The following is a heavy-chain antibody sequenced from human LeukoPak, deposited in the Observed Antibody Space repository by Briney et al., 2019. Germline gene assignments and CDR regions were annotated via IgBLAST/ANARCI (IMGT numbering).Heavy chain of an antibody. J-gene: IGHJ4*02. CDR3: ARDQTYYYDSSGSSAY. D-gene: IGHD3-22*01. V-gene: IGHV3-21*04. Sequence: GGSLRLSCAASGFTFSSYSMNWVRQAPGKGLEWVSSISSSSSYIYYADSVKGRFTISRDNAKNSLYLQMNSLRAEDTAVYYCARDQTYYYDSSGSSAYWGQGTLVTVSS. CDR1: GFTFSSYS. CDR2: ISSSSSYI.